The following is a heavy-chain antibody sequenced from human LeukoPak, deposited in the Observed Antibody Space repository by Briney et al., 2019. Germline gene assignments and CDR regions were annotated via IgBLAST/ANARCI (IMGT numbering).Heavy chain of an antibody. CDR2: ISGSGGST. V-gene: IGHV3-23*01. Sequence: GGSLRLSCAASGFTFSSYAMSWVRQAPGKGLEWVSVISGSGGSTYYADSVKGRFTISRDNSKNTLYLQMNSLRAEDTAVYYCARDNGFWSGYYPYASDYWGQGTLVTVSS. CDR1: GFTFSSYA. J-gene: IGHJ4*02. CDR3: ARDNGFWSGYYPYASDY. D-gene: IGHD3-3*01.